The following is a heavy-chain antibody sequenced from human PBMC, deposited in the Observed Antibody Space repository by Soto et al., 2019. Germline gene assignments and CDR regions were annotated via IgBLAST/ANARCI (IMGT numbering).Heavy chain of an antibody. D-gene: IGHD2-8*01. CDR3: TTSSQIVLMGYASMGFDYYYMDV. J-gene: IGHJ6*03. Sequence: PGGSLRLSCAASGFTFSTYWMHWVRQAPGKGLVWVGRIKSKTDGGTTDYAAPVKGRFTISRDDSKNTLYLQMNSLKTEDTAVYYCTTSSQIVLMGYASMGFDYYYMDVWGKGTTVTVSS. V-gene: IGHV3-15*01. CDR1: GFTFSTYW. CDR2: IKSKTDGGTT.